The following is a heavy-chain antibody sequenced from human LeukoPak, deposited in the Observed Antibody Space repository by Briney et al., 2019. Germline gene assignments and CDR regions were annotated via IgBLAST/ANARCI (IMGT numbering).Heavy chain of an antibody. J-gene: IGHJ4*02. V-gene: IGHV3-30*02. CDR3: AKGDGYGGNSANHYFDY. D-gene: IGHD4-23*01. Sequence: GGSLRLSCAASGFTFSYYGMHWVRQAPGKGLEWVAFIRYDGSNKYYAGSVKGRFTISRDNSKNTLYLQMNSLRAEDTAVYYCAKGDGYGGNSANHYFDYWGQGTLVTVSS. CDR2: IRYDGSNK. CDR1: GFTFSYYG.